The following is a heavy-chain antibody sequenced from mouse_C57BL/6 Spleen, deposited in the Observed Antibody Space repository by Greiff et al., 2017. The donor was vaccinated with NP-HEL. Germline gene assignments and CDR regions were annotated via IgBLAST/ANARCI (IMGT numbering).Heavy chain of an antibody. D-gene: IGHD2-4*01. V-gene: IGHV1-69*01. CDR1: GYTFTSYW. CDR3: ARSRYDYDGPFAY. J-gene: IGHJ3*01. Sequence: QVQLQQPGAELVMPGASVKLSCKASGYTFTSYWMHWVKQRPGQGLEWIGAIDPSDSYTNYNQKVKGKSTFTVDKSASTAYMQLSSLTSADSAVYYCARSRYDYDGPFAYWGQGTLVTVSA. CDR2: IDPSDSYT.